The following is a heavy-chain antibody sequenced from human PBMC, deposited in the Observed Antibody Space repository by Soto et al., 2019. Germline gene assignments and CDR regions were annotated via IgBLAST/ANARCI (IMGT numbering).Heavy chain of an antibody. CDR3: ARGSSGSSSGANWYFDP. J-gene: IGHJ2*01. CDR2: INHRGNT. CDR1: VGSFSGYY. V-gene: IGHV4-34*01. Sequence: QVQLQQWGAGLLKPSETLSLTCAVYVGSFSGYYWSWIRQPPGKGLEWIGEINHRGNTNYNPSLQRRVTTLVDTSKNRFSLKLTSVTAADTAVYYCARGSSGSSSGANWYFDPWGRGTLVIVSS. D-gene: IGHD6-6*01.